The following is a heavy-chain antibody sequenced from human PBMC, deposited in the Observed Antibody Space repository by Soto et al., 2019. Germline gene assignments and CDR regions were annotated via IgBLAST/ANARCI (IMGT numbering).Heavy chain of an antibody. J-gene: IGHJ4*02. V-gene: IGHV3-23*01. Sequence: EVQLLESGGGLVQPGGSLRLSCAASGLTFSNYAMSWVRQAPGKGLEWVSAITGRGAGTYYADSMKGRFTISRDNSKNTLYLQVNSLRAEDTAVYYCAKGFYEGTATPRLDCWGQGTLVTVSS. CDR2: ITGRGAGT. CDR1: GLTFSNYA. D-gene: IGHD3-16*01. CDR3: AKGFYEGTATPRLDC.